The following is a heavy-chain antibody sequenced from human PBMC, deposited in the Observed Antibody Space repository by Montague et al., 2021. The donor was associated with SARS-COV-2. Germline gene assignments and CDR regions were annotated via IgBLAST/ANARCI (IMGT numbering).Heavy chain of an antibody. CDR3: AKLGSYTDY. J-gene: IGHJ4*02. CDR2: ISWNSGSI. D-gene: IGHD2-2*02. V-gene: IGHV3-9*01. Sequence: SLRLSCAASGFTFDDYAMHWVRQAPEKGLEWVSGISWNSGSIVYTDSVKGRFTISRDNAKNSLYLQMNSLRAEDTALYYCAKLGSYTDYWGQGTLVTVSS. CDR1: GFTFDDYA.